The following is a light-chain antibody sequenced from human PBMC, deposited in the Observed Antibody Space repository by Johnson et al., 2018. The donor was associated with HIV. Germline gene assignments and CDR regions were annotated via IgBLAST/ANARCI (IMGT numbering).Light chain of an antibody. Sequence: QPVLTQPPSVSAAPGQKVTISCSGSSSNIGNNYVSWYQQLPGTAPKLLIYENNKRPSGIPDRFSGSKSGTTPTLVIAGLQTGDEADYYCGTWDAGLGVLYVFGTGTKVTVL. CDR2: ENN. CDR1: SSNIGNNY. V-gene: IGLV1-51*02. J-gene: IGLJ1*01. CDR3: GTWDAGLGVLYV.